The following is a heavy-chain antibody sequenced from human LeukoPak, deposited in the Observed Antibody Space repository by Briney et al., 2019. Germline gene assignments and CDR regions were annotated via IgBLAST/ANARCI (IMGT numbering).Heavy chain of an antibody. Sequence: GGSLRLTCAASGFTFSNYWMHWVRQAPGKGLVWVSRINSDGIDTSYADSSKGRFTISRENAKNTLNLKMKSLRAQDTAVYYCARDLGQYYDTSDNWFDPWGQGTLDTVSS. CDR1: GFTFSNYW. V-gene: IGHV3-74*01. J-gene: IGHJ5*02. CDR2: INSDGIDT. CDR3: ARDLGQYYDTSDNWFDP. D-gene: IGHD3-22*01.